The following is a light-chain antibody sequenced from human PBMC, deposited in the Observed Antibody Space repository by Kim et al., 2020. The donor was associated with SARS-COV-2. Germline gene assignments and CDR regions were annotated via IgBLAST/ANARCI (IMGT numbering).Light chain of an antibody. Sequence: EIVLTQSPVTLSLSPGERATLSCRASQSVSSCLAWYQQKPGQAPRLLIYVASNRVTGIPARFSGSGSGTDFTLTISSLEPEDFAVYYCQQRSNWPPTFGGGTKVDIK. J-gene: IGKJ4*01. V-gene: IGKV3-11*01. CDR2: VAS. CDR1: QSVSSC. CDR3: QQRSNWPPT.